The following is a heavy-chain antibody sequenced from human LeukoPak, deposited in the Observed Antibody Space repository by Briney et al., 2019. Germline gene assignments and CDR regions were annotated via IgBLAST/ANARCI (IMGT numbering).Heavy chain of an antibody. D-gene: IGHD4-17*01. Sequence: GGSLRLSCAASGFTFSSYWMSWVRQAPGKGLGWVANIKQDGSEKYYVDSVKGRFTISRDNAKNSLYLQMNSLRAEDTAVYYCARDRYYGDYEFDYWGQGTLVTVSS. CDR1: GFTFSSYW. CDR3: ARDRYYGDYEFDY. V-gene: IGHV3-7*01. CDR2: IKQDGSEK. J-gene: IGHJ4*02.